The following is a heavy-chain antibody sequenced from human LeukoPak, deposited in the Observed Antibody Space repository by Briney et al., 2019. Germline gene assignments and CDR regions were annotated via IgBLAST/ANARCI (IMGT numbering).Heavy chain of an antibody. J-gene: IGHJ5*02. CDR1: GYTFTSYG. CDR3: AREPIVGARNWFDP. CDR2: ISAYNGNT. Sequence: ASVKVSCKASGYTFTSYGISWVRQAPGQGPEWMGWISAYNGNTNYAQKLRGRVTMTTDTSTSTAYMELRSLRSDDTAVYYCAREPIVGARNWFDPWGQGTLVTVSS. V-gene: IGHV1-18*01. D-gene: IGHD1-26*01.